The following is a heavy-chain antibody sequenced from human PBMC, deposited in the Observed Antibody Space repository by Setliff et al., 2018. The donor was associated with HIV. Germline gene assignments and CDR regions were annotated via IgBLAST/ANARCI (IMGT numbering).Heavy chain of an antibody. V-gene: IGHV4-4*08. CDR1: GGSIGSYF. J-gene: IGHJ4*02. CDR2: IYTNGST. Sequence: NPSETLSLTCTVSGGSIGSYFWSWIRQPPGKGLEWIGYIYTNGSTNYNPSLKSRVTISVDTSKNQFSLKLNSVTAADTAVYYCASGREAVAGDLHFAYWGQGPLVTVSS. CDR3: ASGREAVAGDLHFAY. D-gene: IGHD6-19*01.